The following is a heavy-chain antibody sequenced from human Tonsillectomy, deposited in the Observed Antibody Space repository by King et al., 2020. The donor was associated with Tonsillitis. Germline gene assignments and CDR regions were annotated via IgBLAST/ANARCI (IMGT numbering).Heavy chain of an antibody. CDR1: GGSISSSIYY. D-gene: IGHD2-15*01. CDR2: IYYSVST. CDR3: VRLYSDTLYFDY. Sequence: QVQLQESGPGLVKPSETLSLTCTVSGGSISSSIYYWGWIRQPPGKGLEWIGSIYYSVSTYYNPSLKSRVTISVDTSKNQFSLKLSSVTAADTAVYYCVRLYSDTLYFDYWGQGTLVTVSS. J-gene: IGHJ4*02. V-gene: IGHV4-39*01.